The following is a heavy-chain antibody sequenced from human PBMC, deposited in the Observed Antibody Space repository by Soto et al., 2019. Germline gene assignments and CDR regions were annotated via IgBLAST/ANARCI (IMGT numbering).Heavy chain of an antibody. J-gene: IGHJ4*02. V-gene: IGHV3-48*02. CDR2: ISGPGSTI. CDR1: GFNFSLYT. Sequence: GGSLRLSCAASGFNFSLYTMNWVRQAPGRGLEWVSYISGPGSTIYYADSVKGRFAISRDNARSSVYLQMDSLRDEDTAVYYCTREPALGAYSHKNFDYWGQGPLVTVSS. D-gene: IGHD2-15*01. CDR3: TREPALGAYSHKNFDY.